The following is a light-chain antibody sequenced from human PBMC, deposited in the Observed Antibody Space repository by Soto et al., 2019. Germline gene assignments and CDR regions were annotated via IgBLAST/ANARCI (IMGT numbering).Light chain of an antibody. CDR2: GAS. Sequence: EIVVTQSPATLSASPGERVTLSCRASQFVSSRLAWYQQRPGQVPRLLIYGASSRATGIPDRFSGSGSGADFTLTISRLEPEDFAVYFCQQYCFSPRWTFGQGTKVEI. V-gene: IGKV3-20*01. CDR1: QFVSSR. CDR3: QQYCFSPRWT. J-gene: IGKJ1*01.